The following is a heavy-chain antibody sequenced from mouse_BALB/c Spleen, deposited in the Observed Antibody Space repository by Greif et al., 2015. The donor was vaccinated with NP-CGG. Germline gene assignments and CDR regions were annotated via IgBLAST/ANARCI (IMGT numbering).Heavy chain of an antibody. CDR2: IWGDGST. CDR3: AREESTMITRGAMDY. V-gene: IGHV2-6-7*01. Sequence: VKLMESGPGLVAPSQSLSITRTVSGFSLTGYGVNWVRQPPGKGLEWLGMIWGDGSTDYNSALKSRLSISKDNSKSQVFLKMNSLQTDDTARYYCAREESTMITRGAMDYWGQGTSVTVSS. J-gene: IGHJ4*01. CDR1: GFSLTGYG. D-gene: IGHD2-4*01.